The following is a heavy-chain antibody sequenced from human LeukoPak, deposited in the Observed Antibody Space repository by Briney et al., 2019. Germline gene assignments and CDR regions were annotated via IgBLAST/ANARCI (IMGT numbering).Heavy chain of an antibody. CDR3: ARVLSGAPDGFDI. CDR1: GFIFSSYW. CDR2: IKQDGSDK. Sequence: GGSLRLSCAASGFIFSSYWMSWVRQAPGKGLEWVANIKQDGSDKFYVDSVKGRFTISRDSAKNSLYLQMNSLRAEDTAVYYRARVLSGAPDGFDIWGQGTTVTVSS. J-gene: IGHJ3*02. V-gene: IGHV3-7*01.